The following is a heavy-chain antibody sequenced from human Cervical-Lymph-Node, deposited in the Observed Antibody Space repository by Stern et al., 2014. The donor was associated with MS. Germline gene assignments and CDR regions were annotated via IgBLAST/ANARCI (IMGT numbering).Heavy chain of an antibody. V-gene: IGHV3-74*03. CDR3: VRDNYGTDY. J-gene: IGHJ4*02. CDR2: INSDGSST. Sequence: EVQLVESGGDLVQPGGSLRLSCAASGFIFSNYWMQWVRQAPGKGLVWVSHINSDGSSTTYAESVKGRFTTSRDNAKNTLYLQMDDLRAEDTAVYFCVRDNYGTDYWGQGTLVTVSS. CDR1: GFIFSNYW. D-gene: IGHD3-16*01.